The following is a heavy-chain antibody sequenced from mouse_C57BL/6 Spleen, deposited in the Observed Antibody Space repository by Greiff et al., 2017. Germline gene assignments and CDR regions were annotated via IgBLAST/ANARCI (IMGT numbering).Heavy chain of an antibody. CDR1: GYTFTSYW. CDR2: INPSNGGT. Sequence: QVHVKQPGTELVKPGASVKLSCKASGYTFTSYWMHWVKQRPGQGLEWIGNINPSNGGTNYNEKFKSKATLTVDKSSSTAYMQLSSLTSEDSAVYYCARGGIPYAMDYWGQGTSVTVSS. J-gene: IGHJ4*01. CDR3: ARGGIPYAMDY. V-gene: IGHV1-53*01.